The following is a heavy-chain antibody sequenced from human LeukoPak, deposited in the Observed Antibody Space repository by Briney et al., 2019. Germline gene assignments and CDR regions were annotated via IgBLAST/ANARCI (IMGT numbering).Heavy chain of an antibody. D-gene: IGHD2-21*02. CDR3: ARGDSGDWAL. Sequence: SGGSLRLSCAASGFTFSSDWMSWVRQAPGKGLEWVANINQDGSVKYYVDSVKGRFTISRDNAKSSLYLQMNSLRAEDTAVYYCARGDSGDWALGGQGTLVTVSS. J-gene: IGHJ4*02. V-gene: IGHV3-7*01. CDR2: INQDGSVK. CDR1: GFTFSSDW.